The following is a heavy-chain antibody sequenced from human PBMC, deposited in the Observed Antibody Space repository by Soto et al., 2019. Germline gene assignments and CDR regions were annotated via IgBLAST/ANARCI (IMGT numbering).Heavy chain of an antibody. CDR3: AREPRYCRGGSCSITGDAYDI. CDR2: ISNRGDT. CDR1: GFIVSDTF. V-gene: IGHV3-66*01. J-gene: IGHJ3*02. D-gene: IGHD2-15*01. Sequence: GGSLRLSCTASGFIVSDTFVNWVRQAPGKGLEWVSVISNRGDTHYADSVRGRFSLSRDISDNTLHLQMNNLRVEDTAVYYCAREPRYCRGGSCSITGDAYDIWGQGTMVTVSS.